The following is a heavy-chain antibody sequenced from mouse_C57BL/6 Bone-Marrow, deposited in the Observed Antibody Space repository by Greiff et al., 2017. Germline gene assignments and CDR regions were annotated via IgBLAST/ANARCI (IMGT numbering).Heavy chain of an antibody. CDR1: GFTFSDYG. J-gene: IGHJ4*01. CDR3: ARHLFMDY. V-gene: IGHV5-15*01. Sequence: EVKLVESGGGLVQPGGSLKLSCAASGFTFSDYGMAWVRQAPRKGPEWVAFISNLAYSIYYADTVTGRFTISSENAKNTLYLEMSSLRSEDTAMYYCARHLFMDYWGQGTSVTVSS. CDR2: ISNLAYSI. D-gene: IGHD2-3*01.